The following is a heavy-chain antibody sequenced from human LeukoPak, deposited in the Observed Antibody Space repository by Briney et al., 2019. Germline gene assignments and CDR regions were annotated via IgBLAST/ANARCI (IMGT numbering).Heavy chain of an antibody. V-gene: IGHV3-30*18. Sequence: GGSLRLSCAASGFTFSSYSMYWVRQAPGKGLEWVAVISYDGSNKYYTDSVRGRFTISRDNSKNTLYLQMNSLTAEDTAVYYCAERGGVGGLEMATILGNFDYWGQGTLVTVSS. D-gene: IGHD5-24*01. CDR3: AERGGVGGLEMATILGNFDY. J-gene: IGHJ4*02. CDR1: GFTFSSYS. CDR2: ISYDGSNK.